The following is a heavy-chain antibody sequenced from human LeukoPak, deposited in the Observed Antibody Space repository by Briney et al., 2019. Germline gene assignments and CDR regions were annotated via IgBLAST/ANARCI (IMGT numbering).Heavy chain of an antibody. Sequence: GGSLRLSCAASGFTFSTYAMNWVRQAPGKGLEWVSIISGSGGNTFYADAVKGRFTISRDNSENTLYLQMNNLRDEDTAVYYCAKDPPCSGGTCYGYFESWGQGTLVTVSS. CDR2: ISGSGGNT. J-gene: IGHJ4*02. CDR3: AKDPPCSGGTCYGYFES. V-gene: IGHV3-23*01. CDR1: GFTFSTYA. D-gene: IGHD2-15*01.